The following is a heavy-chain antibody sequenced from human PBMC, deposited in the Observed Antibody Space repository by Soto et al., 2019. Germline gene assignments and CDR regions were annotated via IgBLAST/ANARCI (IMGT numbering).Heavy chain of an antibody. D-gene: IGHD2-15*01. J-gene: IGHJ4*02. CDR2: IYYSGST. Sequence: TSETLSLTCTVSGGSLSSGGYYLSWIRQHPGKGLEWIGYIYYSGSTYYNPSLKSRVTISVDTSKNQFSLKLSSVTAADTAVYYCAGYCSGGSCYWYWGQGTLVTVSS. CDR3: AGYCSGGSCYWY. V-gene: IGHV4-31*03. CDR1: GGSLSSGGYY.